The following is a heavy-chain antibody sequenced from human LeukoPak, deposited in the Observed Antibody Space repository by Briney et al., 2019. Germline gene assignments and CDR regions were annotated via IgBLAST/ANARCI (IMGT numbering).Heavy chain of an antibody. J-gene: IGHJ4*02. CDR1: GGSISSSSYY. Sequence: PSETLSLTCTVSGGSISSSSYYWGWIRQPPGKGLERIGSIYYSGSTYYNPSLKSRVTISVDTSKNQFSLKLSSVTAADTAVYYCARGHRGYSYGDLDYWGQGTLVTVSS. D-gene: IGHD5-18*01. V-gene: IGHV4-39*07. CDR3: ARGHRGYSYGDLDY. CDR2: IYYSGST.